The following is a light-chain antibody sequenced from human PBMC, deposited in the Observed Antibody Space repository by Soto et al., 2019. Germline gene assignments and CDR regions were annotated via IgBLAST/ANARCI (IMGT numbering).Light chain of an antibody. Sequence: QSVLTQPASVSGSPGQSITISCTGTSSDVGNYNFVSWYQQYPGKAPKLMIYEGFKRPSGVSNRFSGSKSGNTASLTISGLQAEDEADYYYCSYAGSSTFRFGGGTKVTVL. CDR3: CSYAGSSTFR. CDR2: EGF. J-gene: IGLJ2*01. CDR1: SSDVGNYNF. V-gene: IGLV2-23*03.